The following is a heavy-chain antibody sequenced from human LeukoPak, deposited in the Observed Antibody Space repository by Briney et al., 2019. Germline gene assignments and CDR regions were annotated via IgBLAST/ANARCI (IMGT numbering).Heavy chain of an antibody. V-gene: IGHV3-7*01. CDR2: IKQDGSEK. CDR1: GFTFTTHA. CDR3: AVVLSYGPYGMDV. D-gene: IGHD5-18*01. J-gene: IGHJ6*02. Sequence: GGSLRLSCGASGFTFTTHAMNWVRQAPGKGLEWVANIKQDGSEKYYVDSVKGRFTISRDNAKNSLYLQMNRVRAEDTAVYYCAVVLSYGPYGMDVWGQGTTVTVSS.